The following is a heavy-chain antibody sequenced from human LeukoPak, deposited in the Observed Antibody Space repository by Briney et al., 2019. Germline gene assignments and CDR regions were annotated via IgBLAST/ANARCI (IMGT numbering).Heavy chain of an antibody. CDR3: AKDTDDYLLD. D-gene: IGHD5-12*01. J-gene: IGHJ4*02. V-gene: IGHV3-7*01. Sequence: GGSLRLSCAASEFTFGNYWMSWVRQAPGKGLEWVANIKQDGSKKYYVDSVKGRFTISRDNSKNTVYLQLNSLRADDTAIYYCAKDTDDYLLDWGQGTLVTVSS. CDR2: IKQDGSKK. CDR1: EFTFGNYW.